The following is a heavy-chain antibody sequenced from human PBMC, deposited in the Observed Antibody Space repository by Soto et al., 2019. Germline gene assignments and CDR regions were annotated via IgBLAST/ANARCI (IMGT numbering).Heavy chain of an antibody. CDR3: ARGSKVLRYFDWLLGSYYYYMDV. Sequence: QVQLQQWGAGLLKPSETLSLTCAVYGGSFSGYYWSWIRQPPGKGLEWIGEINHSGSTNYNPSLKSRVTISVDTSKNQFSLKLSSVTAADTAVYYCARGSKVLRYFDWLLGSYYYYMDVWGKVTTVTVSS. D-gene: IGHD3-9*01. CDR2: INHSGST. CDR1: GGSFSGYY. V-gene: IGHV4-34*01. J-gene: IGHJ6*03.